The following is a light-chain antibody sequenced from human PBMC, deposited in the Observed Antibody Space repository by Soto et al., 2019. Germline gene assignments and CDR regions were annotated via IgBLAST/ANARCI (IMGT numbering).Light chain of an antibody. Sequence: DIVMTQSPDSLAVSLGARATINCRSSQSVFYTPNNKNYLAWYQQKPGQPPNLLIYWASTRESGVPDRFSGSGSGTDFTLTISSLQAEDVAVYYCQQYYSPPWTFGQGTTVEIK. J-gene: IGKJ1*01. CDR2: WAS. V-gene: IGKV4-1*01. CDR1: QSVFYTPNNKNY. CDR3: QQYYSPPWT.